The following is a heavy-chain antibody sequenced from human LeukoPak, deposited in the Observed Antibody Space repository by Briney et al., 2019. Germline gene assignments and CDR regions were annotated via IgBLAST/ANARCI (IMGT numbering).Heavy chain of an antibody. V-gene: IGHV1-46*01. CDR3: ARAPPLGYCSGGSCYVFYY. CDR2: INPSGGST. J-gene: IGHJ4*02. Sequence: GASVKVSCKASGYTLTSYYMHWVRQAPGQGLEWMGIINPSGGSTSYAQKFQGRVTMTRDMSTSTVYMELSSLRSEDTAVYYCARAPPLGYCSGGSCYVFYYWGQGTLVTVSS. CDR1: GYTLTSYY. D-gene: IGHD2-15*01.